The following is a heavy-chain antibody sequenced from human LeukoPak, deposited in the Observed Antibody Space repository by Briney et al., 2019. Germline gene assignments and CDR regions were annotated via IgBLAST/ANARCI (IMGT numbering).Heavy chain of an antibody. Sequence: GGSLRLSCAASGFTFSSYAMHWVRQAPGKGLEWVAVISYDGSNKYYADSVKGRFTISRDNSENTLYLQMNSLRAEDTAVYYCAKDGAYSTLDYWGQGTLVTVSS. CDR1: GFTFSSYA. CDR2: ISYDGSNK. V-gene: IGHV3-30-3*01. D-gene: IGHD4-11*01. CDR3: AKDGAYSTLDY. J-gene: IGHJ4*02.